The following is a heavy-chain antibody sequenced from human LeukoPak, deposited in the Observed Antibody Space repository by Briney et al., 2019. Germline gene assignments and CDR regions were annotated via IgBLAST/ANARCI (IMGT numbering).Heavy chain of an antibody. J-gene: IGHJ6*03. CDR1: GGSINSSSYY. D-gene: IGHD6-6*01. Sequence: SETLSLTCTVSGGSINSSSYYWGWIRRPPGKGLEWIGSVYYSGSTHYNPSLKSQVTISVDTSKNHFSLRLSSVTAADTAVYYCARQSIAARGYYYYMDVWGKGTTVTVSS. V-gene: IGHV4-39*01. CDR3: ARQSIAARGYYYYMDV. CDR2: VYYSGST.